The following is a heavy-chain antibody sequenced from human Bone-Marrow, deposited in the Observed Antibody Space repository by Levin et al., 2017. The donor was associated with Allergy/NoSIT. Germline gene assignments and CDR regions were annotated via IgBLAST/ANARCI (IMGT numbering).Heavy chain of an antibody. CDR1: GFTFDDFA. Sequence: SLKISCAASGFTFDDFAMHWVRQVPEKGLEWVSGINWNSNTIDYADAVKGRFTISRDNAKNSLYLQKNSLRPADTPFYYCAKVPSSFGRSYYFHPWGRGPLVTVSS. D-gene: IGHD3-16*01. CDR3: AKVPSSFGRSYYFHP. V-gene: IGHV3-9*01. J-gene: IGHJ5*02. CDR2: INWNSNTI.